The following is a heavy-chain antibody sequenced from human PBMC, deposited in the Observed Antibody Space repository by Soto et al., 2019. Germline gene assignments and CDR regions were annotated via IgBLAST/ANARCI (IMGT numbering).Heavy chain of an antibody. Sequence: EVQLVESGGGLVEPGRSLRLSCTASGFTFGDYSMSWFRQAPGKGLEWVSFIRRTVSGATAEYAASVRGRFSISRDDSKSILYLQMSSLKSEDTAVYYCARDQGAITLVRGDVDYWGQGTLVTVSS. CDR3: ARDQGAITLVRGDVDY. J-gene: IGHJ4*02. CDR1: GFTFGDYS. CDR2: IRRTVSGATA. D-gene: IGHD3-10*01. V-gene: IGHV3-49*03.